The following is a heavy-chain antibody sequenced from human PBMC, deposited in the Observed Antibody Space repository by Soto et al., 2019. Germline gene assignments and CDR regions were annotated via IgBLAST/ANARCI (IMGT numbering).Heavy chain of an antibody. J-gene: IGHJ4*02. CDR2: ISGSGGST. CDR1: GGTFSSYA. Sequence: VQLVQSGAEVKKPGSSVKVSCKASGGTFSSYAISWVRQAPGKGLEWVSAISGSGGSTYYADSVKGRFTISRDNSKNTLYLQMNSLRAEDTAVYYCAKYTDRSGWVFWGQGTLVTVSS. D-gene: IGHD6-19*01. V-gene: IGHV3-23*04. CDR3: AKYTDRSGWVF.